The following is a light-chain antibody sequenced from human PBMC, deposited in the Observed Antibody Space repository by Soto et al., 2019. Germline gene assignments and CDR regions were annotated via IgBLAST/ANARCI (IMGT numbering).Light chain of an antibody. Sequence: DNQMTQSPSSLSASVGDRVTITCQASQDIKNNLNWYQQKPGKAPKLLIYGASNLETGVPSRFSGGGSGTDFTFTITSLQPEDCATYYCQQYDSLARCTFGGGTKVEI. CDR1: QDIKNN. V-gene: IGKV1-33*01. J-gene: IGKJ4*01. CDR2: GAS. CDR3: QQYDSLARCT.